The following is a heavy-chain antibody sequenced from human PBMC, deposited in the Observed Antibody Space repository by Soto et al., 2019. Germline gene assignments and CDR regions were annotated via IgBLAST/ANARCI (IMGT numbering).Heavy chain of an antibody. CDR3: ARRTKLGTAWYPDC. Sequence: QVHLQESGPGLVKPSETLSLTCAVSGGSISGYSWSWIRQPPGKGLEWIGNIHYTGGTNYNPSLKSRLTLSLDTSKLQRSLQLTAVTAADTAIYYCARRTKLGTAWYPDCWGQGTLVTVSS. J-gene: IGHJ4*02. V-gene: IGHV4-59*08. CDR2: IHYTGGT. CDR1: GGSISGYS. D-gene: IGHD6-19*01.